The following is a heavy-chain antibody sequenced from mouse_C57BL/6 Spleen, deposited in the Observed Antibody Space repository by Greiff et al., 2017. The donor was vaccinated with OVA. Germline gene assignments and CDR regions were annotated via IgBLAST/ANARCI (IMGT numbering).Heavy chain of an antibody. Sequence: EVKLVESGGGLVKPGGSLKLSCAASGFTFSSYAMSWVRQTPEKRLEWVATISDGGSYTYYPDNVKGRFTISRDNAKNNLYLQMSHLKSEDTAMYYCARDRDYYGSSSFAYWGQGTLVTVSA. J-gene: IGHJ3*01. CDR3: ARDRDYYGSSSFAY. CDR2: ISDGGSYT. CDR1: GFTFSSYA. D-gene: IGHD1-1*01. V-gene: IGHV5-4*01.